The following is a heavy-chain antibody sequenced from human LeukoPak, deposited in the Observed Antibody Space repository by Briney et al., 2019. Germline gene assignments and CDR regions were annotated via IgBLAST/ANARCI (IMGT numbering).Heavy chain of an antibody. Sequence: SETLSLTCTVSGGSISSSSYYWGWIRQPPGKGLEWIGSIYYSGSTYYNPSLKSRVTISVDTSKNQFSLKLSSVTAADAAVYYCARGRGGNSGDSWGQGTLVTVSS. CDR1: GGSISSSSYY. J-gene: IGHJ4*02. CDR3: ARGRGGNSGDS. D-gene: IGHD4-23*01. CDR2: IYYSGST. V-gene: IGHV4-39*01.